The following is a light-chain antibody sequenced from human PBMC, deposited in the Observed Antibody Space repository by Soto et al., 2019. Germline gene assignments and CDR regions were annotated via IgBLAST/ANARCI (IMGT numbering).Light chain of an antibody. J-gene: IGLJ2*01. CDR1: SSNIGTNY. CDR3: AAWDDSLSGPV. CDR2: STD. V-gene: IGLV1-47*01. Sequence: QSVLTQSPSAPGTPGQRVTVTFSGSSSNIGTNYVYWDQQLPGTAPKVLIYSTDKRPSGVPDRSSGSKSGTSASLAISGLRSEDEADYYCAAWDDSLSGPVFGGGTQLTVL.